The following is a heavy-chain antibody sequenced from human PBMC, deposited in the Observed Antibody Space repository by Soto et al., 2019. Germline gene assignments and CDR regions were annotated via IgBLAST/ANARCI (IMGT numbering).Heavy chain of an antibody. D-gene: IGHD4-17*01. CDR2: ISSDGSEK. Sequence: GGSLRLSCVASRFTFRNYAMHWVRQSPGKGLGWVAVISSDGSEKYYLDSVRDRFTISRDNSKNTLYLQMNNLRPEDTAMYYCANSWTTLTTGFDFWGQGALVTVSS. J-gene: IGHJ4*02. V-gene: IGHV3-30*18. CDR3: ANSWTTLTTGFDF. CDR1: RFTFRNYA.